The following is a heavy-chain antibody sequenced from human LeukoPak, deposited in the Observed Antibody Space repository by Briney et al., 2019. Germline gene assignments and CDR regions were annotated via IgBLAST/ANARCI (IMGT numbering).Heavy chain of an antibody. Sequence: PGGSLRLSCTASGFTFGSSSINWVRQAPGKGLEWISYITSRSTNIYYADSVKGRFTISRDNAKNSVYLQMNSLRDEDTAVYFCTRDLHWAFDYWGQGTLVTVSS. D-gene: IGHD7-27*01. CDR2: ITSRSTNI. CDR1: GFTFGSSS. V-gene: IGHV3-48*02. CDR3: TRDLHWAFDY. J-gene: IGHJ4*02.